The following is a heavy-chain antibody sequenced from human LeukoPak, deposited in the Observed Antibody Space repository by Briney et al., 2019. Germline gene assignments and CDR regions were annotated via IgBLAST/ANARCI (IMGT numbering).Heavy chain of an antibody. J-gene: IGHJ4*02. CDR3: AKETGSGSTPYYFDY. Sequence: PGGSLRLSCAASGFTSSSYGMHWVRQAPGKGLEWLAVISFDGSNQYYADSVKGRFTISRDNSKNTLYLHMNNLQTEDTALYYCAKETGSGSTPYYFDYWGQGTLVTVSS. CDR2: ISFDGSNQ. D-gene: IGHD3-10*01. CDR1: GFTSSSYG. V-gene: IGHV3-30*18.